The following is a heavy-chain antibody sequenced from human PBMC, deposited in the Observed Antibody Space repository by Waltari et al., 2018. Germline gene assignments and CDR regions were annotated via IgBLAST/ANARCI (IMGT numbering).Heavy chain of an antibody. D-gene: IGHD4-17*01. V-gene: IGHV3-23*01. CDR3: ARDPLNDYGGWDDY. Sequence: EVQRLESGGTLVQQGGSLRVACAASGAILRSNDVSWVRQAPGKGLGLVSSISGSGENTYYAESVQCRFTISRDNSKHTVFLQMNNLRVDDTAVYYCARDPLNDYGGWDDYWGQGTLVTVSS. J-gene: IGHJ4*02. CDR2: ISGSGENT. CDR1: GAILRSND.